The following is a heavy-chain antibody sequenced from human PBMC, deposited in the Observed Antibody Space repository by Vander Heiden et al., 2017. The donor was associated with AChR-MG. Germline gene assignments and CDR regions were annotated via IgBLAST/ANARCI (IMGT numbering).Heavy chain of an antibody. V-gene: IGHV3-11*01. CDR1: GSTYSDYY. Sequence: QVQLVESGGGLVKPGRSFTLSCAAPGSTYSDYYMRWNRPAPGKGLEWVSYISSSGDTIDYADSVKGRFAISRDNAMNSLNLQMNSLRDEDAAVYYCARVVVVAATGWFDPWGQGTLVTVSS. CDR2: ISSSGDTI. D-gene: IGHD2-15*01. J-gene: IGHJ5*02. CDR3: ARVVVVAATGWFDP.